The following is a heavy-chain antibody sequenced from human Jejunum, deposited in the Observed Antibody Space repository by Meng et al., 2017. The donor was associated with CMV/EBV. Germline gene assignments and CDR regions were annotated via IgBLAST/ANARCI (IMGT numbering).Heavy chain of an antibody. CDR1: VSSKDVT. CDR3: VTRSKFNLVWSFDI. J-gene: IGHJ3*02. V-gene: IGHV6-1*01. CDR2: TYYRAKWYN. Sequence: VSSKDVTRDWVRQSPSGGRGWLGRTYYRAKWYNDYAQYVKGRISVTPDTSKNQFSLELNYVSPADAAVYYCVTRSKFNLVWSFDIWGQGTTVTVSS. D-gene: IGHD6-6*01.